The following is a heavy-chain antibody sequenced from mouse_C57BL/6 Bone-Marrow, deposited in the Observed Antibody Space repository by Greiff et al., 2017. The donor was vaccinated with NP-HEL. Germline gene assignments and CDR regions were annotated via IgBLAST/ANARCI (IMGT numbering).Heavy chain of an antibody. Sequence: VKLMESGAELVRPGTSVKVSCKASGYAFTNYLIEWVKQRPGQGLEWIGVINPGSGGTNYNEKFKGKATLTADKSSSTAYMQLSSLTSEDSAVYFCARLYPYYAMDYWGQGTSVTVSS. J-gene: IGHJ4*01. V-gene: IGHV1-54*01. CDR1: GYAFTNYL. CDR2: INPGSGGT. D-gene: IGHD2-12*01. CDR3: ARLYPYYAMDY.